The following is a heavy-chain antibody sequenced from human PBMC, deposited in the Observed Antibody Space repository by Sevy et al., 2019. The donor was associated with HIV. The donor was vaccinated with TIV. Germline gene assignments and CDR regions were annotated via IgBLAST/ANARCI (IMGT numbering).Heavy chain of an antibody. Sequence: GGSLRLSCAASGFTVSSNYMSWVRQAPGKGLEWVSVIYSGGSTYYADSVKGRFTISRDNSKNTLYLQMNSLRAEDTAVYYCARVGTDYDILTGYPPWYFDYWGQGTLVTVSS. J-gene: IGHJ4*02. CDR2: IYSGGST. CDR1: GFTVSSNY. V-gene: IGHV3-53*01. D-gene: IGHD3-9*01. CDR3: ARVGTDYDILTGYPPWYFDY.